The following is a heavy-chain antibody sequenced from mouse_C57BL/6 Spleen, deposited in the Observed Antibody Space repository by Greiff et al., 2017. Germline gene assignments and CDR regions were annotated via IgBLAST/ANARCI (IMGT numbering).Heavy chain of an antibody. V-gene: IGHV1-64*01. CDR3: AREDGDGYGDY. J-gene: IGHJ2*01. CDR2: IHPNSGST. Sequence: QVQLQQPGAELVKPGASVKLSCKASGYTFTSYWMHWVKQRPGQGLEWIGMIHPNSGSTNYNEKFKSKATLTVDKSSSTAYMQLSSLTSEDSAVYYLAREDGDGYGDYWGQGTTLTVSS. D-gene: IGHD2-2*01. CDR1: GYTFTSYW.